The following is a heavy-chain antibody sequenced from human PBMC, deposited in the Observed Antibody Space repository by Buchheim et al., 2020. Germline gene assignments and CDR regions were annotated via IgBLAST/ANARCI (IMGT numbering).Heavy chain of an antibody. J-gene: IGHJ6*02. CDR2: IIPILGIA. V-gene: IGHV1-69*04. CDR1: GGTFSSYV. CDR3: ARVPGYCSSTSCGNVVYYYGMGV. D-gene: IGHD2-2*01. Sequence: QVQLVQSGAEVKKPGSSVKVSCKASGGTFSSYVISWVRQAPGQGLEWMGRIIPILGIANYAQKFQGRVTITADKSTSTAYMELGSLGSENTTVYYCARVPGYCSSTSCGNVVYYYGMGVWGQGTT.